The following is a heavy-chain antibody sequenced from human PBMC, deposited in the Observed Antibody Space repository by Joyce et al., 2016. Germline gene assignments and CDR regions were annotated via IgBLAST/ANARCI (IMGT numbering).Heavy chain of an antibody. CDR3: ARERGPLGIIDY. D-gene: IGHD1-26*01. V-gene: IGHV4-31*03. CDR2: IYYDGST. J-gene: IGHJ4*02. CDR1: GDSISGTGYY. Sequence: QVKLQESGPGLVKPSQTLSLTCSVSGDSISGTGYYWTWIRQRPGKGPEWIGYIYYDGSTYSTPSLRRRVTISMDISQNQFSLRLTSVTAADAAIYYCARERGPLGIIDYWGQGTLVTVSS.